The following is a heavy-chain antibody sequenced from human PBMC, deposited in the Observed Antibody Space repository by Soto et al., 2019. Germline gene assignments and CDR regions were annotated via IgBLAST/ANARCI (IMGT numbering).Heavy chain of an antibody. CDR3: VKTSWGWDFGSGYDAFDI. V-gene: IGHV3-64D*09. Sequence: GGSLRLSCSASGFTFSSYAMHWVRQAPGKGLEYVSAISSNGGSTYYADSVKGRFTISRDNSKNTLYLQMSSLRAEDTAVYYCVKTSWGWDFGSGYDAFDIWGQGTMVTVSS. CDR2: ISSNGGST. D-gene: IGHD3-3*01. J-gene: IGHJ3*02. CDR1: GFTFSSYA.